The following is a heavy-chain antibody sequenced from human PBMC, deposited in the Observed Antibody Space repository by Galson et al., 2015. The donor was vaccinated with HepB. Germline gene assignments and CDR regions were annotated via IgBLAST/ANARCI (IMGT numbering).Heavy chain of an antibody. V-gene: IGHV3-74*01. CDR3: ASSLVIPAGISYYYYGMDV. CDR1: GFTFSSYW. CDR2: INSDGSST. J-gene: IGHJ6*02. D-gene: IGHD2-2*01. Sequence: SLRLSCAASGFTFSSYWMHWVRQAPGKGLVWVSRINSDGSSTSYADSVKGRFTISRDNSKNTLYLQMNSLRAEDTAVYYCASSLVIPAGISYYYYGMDVWGQGTTVTVSS.